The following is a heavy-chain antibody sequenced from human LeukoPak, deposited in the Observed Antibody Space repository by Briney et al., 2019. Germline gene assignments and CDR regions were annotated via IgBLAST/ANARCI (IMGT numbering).Heavy chain of an antibody. CDR2: VSKDTVTK. CDR3: AGDRWRGAPDYFDC. D-gene: IGHD1-26*01. CDR1: GFSLTHDA. J-gene: IGHJ4*02. V-gene: IGHV3-30*03. Sequence: PGTSLRLSCAASGFSLTHDAIHWVRQAPGKGLEWVAVVSKDTVTKFYRDSVKGRFTVSTDSSKNTVYLQMTGPRSEDTAVYYRAGDRWRGAPDYFDCWGQGTLVTVSS.